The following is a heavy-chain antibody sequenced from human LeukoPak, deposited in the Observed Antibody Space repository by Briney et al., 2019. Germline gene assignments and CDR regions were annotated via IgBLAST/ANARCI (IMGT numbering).Heavy chain of an antibody. D-gene: IGHD3-10*01. Sequence: PGGSLRLSCAASGFTFSSYAMSWVRQVPGKGLEWVSSISGSGGSTYYADSVKGRFTISRDNSKNTLYLQMNSLRADDTAVYYCASGNSGSYYYGMDVWGQGTTVTLSS. V-gene: IGHV3-23*01. CDR2: ISGSGGST. J-gene: IGHJ6*02. CDR1: GFTFSSYA. CDR3: ASGNSGSYYYGMDV.